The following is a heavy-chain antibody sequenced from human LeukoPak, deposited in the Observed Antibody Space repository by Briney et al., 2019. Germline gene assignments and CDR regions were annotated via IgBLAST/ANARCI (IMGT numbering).Heavy chain of an antibody. D-gene: IGHD2-15*01. CDR3: ARVRCSGGSCYMDI. CDR2: ISSSSSYI. J-gene: IGHJ6*02. Sequence: PGGSLRLSCAASGFTFSSYSMNWVRQAPGKGLEWVSSISSSSSYIYYADSVKGRFTISRDNAKNSLYLQMNSLRAEDTAVYYCARVRCSGGSCYMDIWGPGTMVTVSS. V-gene: IGHV3-21*01. CDR1: GFTFSSYS.